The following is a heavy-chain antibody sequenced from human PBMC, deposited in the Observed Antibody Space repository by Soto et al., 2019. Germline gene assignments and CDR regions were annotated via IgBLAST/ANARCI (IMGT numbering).Heavy chain of an antibody. Sequence: SETLSLTCAVSGDSVTRSNWWSWVRQSPGKGLEWIGEIYHSGNTKYNPSLKGRITMSVDKAKNQFSLKMTSVTAADTAVYYCATSGWNEDFYYYYGMDVWGQGTTVTVSS. D-gene: IGHD6-19*01. V-gene: IGHV4-4*02. J-gene: IGHJ6*02. CDR2: IYHSGNT. CDR1: GDSVTRSNW. CDR3: ATSGWNEDFYYYYGMDV.